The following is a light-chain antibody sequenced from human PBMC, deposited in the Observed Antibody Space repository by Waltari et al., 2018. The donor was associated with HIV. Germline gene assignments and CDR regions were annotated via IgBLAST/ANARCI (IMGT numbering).Light chain of an antibody. J-gene: IGKJ2*01. CDR3: QQTYNTPRST. CDR2: GAS. CDR1: RPIRNY. V-gene: IGKV1-39*01. Sequence: DIQMTQSPSSLSASVGDRVTITCRASRPIRNYLNWYQQKPRKAPNLLIYGASSLQSGASSRFSGSGYGTDFTLTINSLQPEDFAAYYCQQTYNTPRSTFGQGTKVEIK.